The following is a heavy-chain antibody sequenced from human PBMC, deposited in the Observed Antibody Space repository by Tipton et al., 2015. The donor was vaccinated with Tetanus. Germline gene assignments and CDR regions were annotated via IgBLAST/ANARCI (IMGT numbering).Heavy chain of an antibody. J-gene: IGHJ4*02. Sequence: SLRLSCAASGFTFSSYAMSWVRQAPGKGLEWVSAMSGSGGITYYADSVKGRFTISRDNSKNTLYLQMNSLRAEDTAVYYCAKINWLAQYSFDYWGQGTLVTVSS. CDR2: MSGSGGIT. CDR1: GFTFSSYA. V-gene: IGHV3-23*01. D-gene: IGHD6-19*01. CDR3: AKINWLAQYSFDY.